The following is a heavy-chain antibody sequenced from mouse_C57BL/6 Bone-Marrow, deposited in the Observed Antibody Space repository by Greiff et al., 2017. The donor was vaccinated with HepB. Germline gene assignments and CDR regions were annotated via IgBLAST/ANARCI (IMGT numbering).Heavy chain of an antibody. D-gene: IGHD2-10*01. Sequence: VQVVESGPGLVAPSQSLSITCTVSGFSLTSYAISWVRQPPGKGLEWLGVIWTGGGTNYNSALKSRLSISKDNSKSQVFLKMNSLQTDDTARYYCARNLLPYPYAMDYWGQGTSVTVSS. CDR2: IWTGGGT. CDR1: GFSLTSYA. V-gene: IGHV2-9-1*01. J-gene: IGHJ4*01. CDR3: ARNLLPYPYAMDY.